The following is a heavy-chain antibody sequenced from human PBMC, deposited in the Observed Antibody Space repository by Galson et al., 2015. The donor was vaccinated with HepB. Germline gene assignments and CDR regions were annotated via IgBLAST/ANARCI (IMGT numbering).Heavy chain of an antibody. D-gene: IGHD2-2*01. Sequence: SLRLSCAASGFTFSSYAMSWVRQAPGKGLEWVSAISGSGGSTYYADSVKGRFTISRDNSKNTLYLQMNSLRAEDTAVYYCAKENVARRGPDQLWFDPWGQGTLVTVSS. V-gene: IGHV3-23*01. CDR2: ISGSGGST. J-gene: IGHJ5*02. CDR1: GFTFSSYA. CDR3: AKENVARRGPDQLWFDP.